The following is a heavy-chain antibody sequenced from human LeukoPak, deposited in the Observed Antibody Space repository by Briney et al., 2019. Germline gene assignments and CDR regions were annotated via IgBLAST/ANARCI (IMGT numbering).Heavy chain of an antibody. CDR1: GFTVSSNY. D-gene: IGHD3-16*01. V-gene: IGHV3-53*01. CDR2: IYSGGKT. Sequence: GGSLRLSCAASGFTVSSNYMSWVRQAPGKGLEWVSVIYSGVSVIYSGGKTYYDDSVKGRLTISRDNSKNTVYLQMNSLRADDTAVYYCARDPASSGLDAFEMWGQGTMVTVSS. CDR3: ARDPASSGLDAFEM. J-gene: IGHJ3*02.